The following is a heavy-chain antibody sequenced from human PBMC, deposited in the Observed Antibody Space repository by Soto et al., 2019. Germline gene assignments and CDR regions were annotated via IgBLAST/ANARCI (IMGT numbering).Heavy chain of an antibody. Sequence: PSETLSLTCTVSGGSISSYYWSWIRQPPGKGLEWIAYIYYSVTNYNPSLKSRVTISVDTSKNQFSLKLTSVTAADTAVYYCARADCGGDCYSIEGYYYGMDVWGQGTTVTVSS. D-gene: IGHD2-21*02. CDR1: GGSISSYY. V-gene: IGHV4-59*12. CDR3: ARADCGGDCYSIEGYYYGMDV. J-gene: IGHJ6*02. CDR2: IYYSVT.